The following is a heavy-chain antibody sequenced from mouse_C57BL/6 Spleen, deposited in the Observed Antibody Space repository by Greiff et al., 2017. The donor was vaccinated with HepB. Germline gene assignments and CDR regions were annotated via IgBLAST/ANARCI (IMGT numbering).Heavy chain of an antibody. CDR2: IYPGDGDT. CDR1: GYAFSSYW. V-gene: IGHV1-80*01. J-gene: IGHJ3*01. D-gene: IGHD3-2*02. Sequence: QVQLQQSGAELVKPGASVKISCKASGYAFSSYWMNWVKQRPGKGLEWIGQIYPGDGDTNYNGKFKGKATLTADKSSSTAYMQLSSLTSEDSAVYFCARGGTAQATFSFAYWGQGTLVTVSA. CDR3: ARGGTAQATFSFAY.